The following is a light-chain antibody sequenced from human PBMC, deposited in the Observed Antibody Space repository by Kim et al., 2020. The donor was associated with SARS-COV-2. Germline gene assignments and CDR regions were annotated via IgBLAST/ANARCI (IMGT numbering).Light chain of an antibody. CDR2: GAS. CDR1: QSGTSSN. J-gene: IGKJ1*01. V-gene: IGKV3-20*01. CDR3: QQYGSSVET. Sequence: PGERTTLPCRASQSGTSSNKLAWYQQKPGQAPRLLIYGASSRATGIPDRFSGSGSGTDFTLTISRLEPEDFAVYYCQQYGSSVETFGQGTKVDIK.